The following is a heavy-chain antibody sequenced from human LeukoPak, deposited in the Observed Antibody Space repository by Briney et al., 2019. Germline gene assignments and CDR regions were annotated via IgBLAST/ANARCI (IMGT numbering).Heavy chain of an antibody. Sequence: SPTLSLTFALSGDSVSSNSAAWNWIRQPPSRGLEWLGRTYYRSKLYNDYAVSVKSRITINPDTSKNQFSLQLNSVTPEDTAVYYCARETEGDWMATIAFDYWGQGTLVTVSS. CDR2: TYYRSKLYN. V-gene: IGHV6-1*01. CDR3: ARETEGDWMATIAFDY. CDR1: GDSVSSNSAA. J-gene: IGHJ4*02. D-gene: IGHD5-12*01.